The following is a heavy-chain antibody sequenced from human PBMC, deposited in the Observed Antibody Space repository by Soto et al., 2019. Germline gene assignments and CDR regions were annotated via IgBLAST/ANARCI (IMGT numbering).Heavy chain of an antibody. CDR1: GFTFSSYW. V-gene: IGHV3-7*01. CDR3: ARVGANWGTPFFDY. D-gene: IGHD7-27*01. CDR2: IKQDGSEK. J-gene: IGHJ4*02. Sequence: EVQLVESGGGLGQPGGSLRLSCAASGFTFSSYWMSWVLQAPGKGLEWVANIKQDGSEKYYVDSVKGRCTISRDNAKNSLYLQMNSLIAEDTAVYYCARVGANWGTPFFDYWGQGTLVTVSS.